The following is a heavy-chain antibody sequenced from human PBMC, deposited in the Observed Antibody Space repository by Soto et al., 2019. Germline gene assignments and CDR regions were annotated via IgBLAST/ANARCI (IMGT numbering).Heavy chain of an antibody. V-gene: IGHV3-23*01. J-gene: IGHJ4*02. CDR3: AKDRDFWSGYYPVY. D-gene: IGHD3-3*01. Sequence: GSLLLPCSASGFTFSSYAMSGVRQAPGKGLEWVSAISGSGGSTYYADSVKGRFTISRDNSKNTLYLQMNSLRAEDTAVYYCAKDRDFWSGYYPVYWGQGTLVTVYS. CDR2: ISGSGGST. CDR1: GFTFSSYA.